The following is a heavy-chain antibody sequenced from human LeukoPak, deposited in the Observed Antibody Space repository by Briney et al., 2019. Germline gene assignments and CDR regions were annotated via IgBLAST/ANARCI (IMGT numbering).Heavy chain of an antibody. V-gene: IGHV4-30-4*01. CDR2: IYYSGST. J-gene: IGHJ4*02. CDR1: GGSISSGDYY. D-gene: IGHD1-26*01. CDR3: ARALLGELRLDY. Sequence: SQTLSLTCTVSGGSISSGDYYWSWIRQPPGKGLEWIGYIYYSGSTYYNPSLKGRVTISVDTSKNQFSLKLSSVTAADTAVYYCARALLGELRLDYWGQGTLVTVSS.